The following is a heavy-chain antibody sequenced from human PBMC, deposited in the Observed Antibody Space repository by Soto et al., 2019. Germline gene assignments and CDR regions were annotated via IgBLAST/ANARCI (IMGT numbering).Heavy chain of an antibody. J-gene: IGHJ5*02. CDR1: GGSISSYY. CDR2: IYTSGST. CDR3: ARGVVATPYNWFDP. D-gene: IGHD5-12*01. Sequence: SETLSLTCTVSGGSISSYYWSWIRQPAGKGLEWIGRIYTSGSTNYNPSLKSRVTMSVDTSKNQFSLKLSSVTAADTAVYYCARGVVATPYNWFDPWGQGTLVTVSS. V-gene: IGHV4-4*07.